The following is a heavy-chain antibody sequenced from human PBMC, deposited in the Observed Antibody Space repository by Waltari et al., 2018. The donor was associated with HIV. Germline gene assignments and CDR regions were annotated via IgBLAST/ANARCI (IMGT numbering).Heavy chain of an antibody. CDR1: GFTFGDYA. CDR2: IRSKSYGGIT. D-gene: IGHD4-17*01. CDR3: TKGRMTTDY. Sequence: EVQLVESGGGLVQPGRSLRLSCTASGFTFGDYAMSWFRQAPGTGLEWVGWIRSKSYGGITEYASSVKGRFTISRDDSRSIAYLQMSSLQTEDTAVYYWTKGRMTTDYWGQGTLVTVSS. V-gene: IGHV3-49*03. J-gene: IGHJ4*02.